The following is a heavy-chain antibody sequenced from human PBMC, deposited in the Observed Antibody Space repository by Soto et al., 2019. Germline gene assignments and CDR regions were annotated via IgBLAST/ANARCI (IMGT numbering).Heavy chain of an antibody. D-gene: IGHD6-13*01. CDR3: AREVDSSSWRTFDY. CDR2: IYYSGST. CDR1: GGSISSGGYY. V-gene: IGHV4-31*03. J-gene: IGHJ4*02. Sequence: PSETLSLTCTVSGGSISSGGYYWSWIRQHPGKGLEWIGYIYYSGSTYYNPSLKSRVTISVDTSKNQFSLKLSSVTAADTAVYYCAREVDSSSWRTFDYWGQGTLVTVSS.